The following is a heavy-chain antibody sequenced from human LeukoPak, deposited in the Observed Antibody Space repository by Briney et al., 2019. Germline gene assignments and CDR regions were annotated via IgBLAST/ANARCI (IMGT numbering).Heavy chain of an antibody. Sequence: ASVKVSCKASGYTFTSYGISWVRQAPGQGLEWMGWISAYNGNTNYAHTVQGRVTMTTDTSTSTAYMELRSLRADDTAVYYCARDLGLRYFDWSPRRCYDYVWGSYRYTSFEYWGQGTLVTVSS. J-gene: IGHJ4*02. D-gene: IGHD3-16*02. CDR3: ARDLGLRYFDWSPRRCYDYVWGSYRYTSFEY. CDR2: ISAYNGNT. V-gene: IGHV1-18*04. CDR1: GYTFTSYG.